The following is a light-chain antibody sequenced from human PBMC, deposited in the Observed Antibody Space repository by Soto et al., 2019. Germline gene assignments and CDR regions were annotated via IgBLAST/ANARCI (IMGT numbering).Light chain of an antibody. CDR1: QSVSTN. V-gene: IGKV3-15*01. CDR3: QQYNDWLLT. J-gene: IGKJ4*01. CDR2: GAS. Sequence: EIVMTQSPATLSVSPGERATLSCRASQSVSTNLAWYLQKPGQAPRLLIYGASTRATGIPARFSGSGSETEFTLTITSLQSEDFAVYYCQQYNDWLLTFGGGTKVAIK.